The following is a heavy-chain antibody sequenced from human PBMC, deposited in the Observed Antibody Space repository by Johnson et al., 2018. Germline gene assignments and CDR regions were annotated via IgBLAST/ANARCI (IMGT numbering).Heavy chain of an antibody. J-gene: IGHJ4*02. CDR1: GFTFASYP. CDR3: AKYIFRGPIILDN. CDR2: IGTADDT. D-gene: IGHD3-10*01. V-gene: IGHV3-23*01. Sequence: VQLQESGGDLVQPGGSLRLSCAASGFTFASYPMSWVRQAPGKGLEWVSTIGTADDTYYAGSVRGRFTISRDISKNTVCLQMNSLRAEDTAVYFCAKYIFRGPIILDNWGQGTLVTVSS.